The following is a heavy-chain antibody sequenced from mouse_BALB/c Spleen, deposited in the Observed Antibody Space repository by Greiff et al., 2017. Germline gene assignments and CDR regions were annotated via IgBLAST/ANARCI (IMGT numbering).Heavy chain of an antibody. Sequence: VQLKQSGPELVKPGASVKVSCKASGYAFTSYNMYWVKQSHGKSLEWIGYIDPYNGGTSYNQKFKGKATLTVDKSSSTAYMHLNSLTSEDSAVYYCARWYYGSSYGSAMDYWGQGTSVTVSS. CDR2: IDPYNGGT. CDR3: ARWYYGSSYGSAMDY. D-gene: IGHD1-1*01. V-gene: IGHV1S135*01. J-gene: IGHJ4*01. CDR1: GYAFTSYN.